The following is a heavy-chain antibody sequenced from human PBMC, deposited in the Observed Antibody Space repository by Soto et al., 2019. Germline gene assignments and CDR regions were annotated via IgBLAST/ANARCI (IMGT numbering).Heavy chain of an antibody. J-gene: IGHJ4*02. D-gene: IGHD2-15*01. V-gene: IGHV3-23*01. CDR3: ARDLSWVVAAMYYFDY. CDR2: ISASGRDT. CDR1: GFTFSNYA. Sequence: GGSLILSCAASGFTFSNYAMSGVRQAPGKGLEWVSGISASGRDTYYADSVKGRFTISRDNSKNTLYLQMNSLRVEDTAVYYCARDLSWVVAAMYYFDYWGQGTLVTVSS.